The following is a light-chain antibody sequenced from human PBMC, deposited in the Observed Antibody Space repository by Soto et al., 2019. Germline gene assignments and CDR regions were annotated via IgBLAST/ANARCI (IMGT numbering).Light chain of an antibody. Sequence: EIVLTQSPGTLSLSPGEKATLSCRASQRVSSGFLAWYQQKPGQAPRLLIYGASTRATGIPDRVSGRGSATDFSLTISRLEPEDFAVYYCQQYGSSPPWTFGQGTKVEIK. V-gene: IGKV3-20*01. CDR2: GAS. J-gene: IGKJ1*01. CDR1: QRVSSGF. CDR3: QQYGSSPPWT.